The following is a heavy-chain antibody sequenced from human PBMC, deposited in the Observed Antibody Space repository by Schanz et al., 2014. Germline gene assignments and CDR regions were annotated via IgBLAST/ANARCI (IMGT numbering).Heavy chain of an antibody. D-gene: IGHD2-2*01. CDR3: AKDLLYGAPMPLNHLDY. V-gene: IGHV3-11*05. Sequence: QVQLVESGGGLVKPGGSLRLSCAASGFTFRDYYMSWIRQAPGKGLEWVSDISRGSSYANYADSVKGRFTISRDYSKNTLYLQMSSLRAEDTAVYYCAKDLLYGAPMPLNHLDYWGQGTLVTVSS. CDR1: GFTFRDYY. CDR2: ISRGSSYA. J-gene: IGHJ4*02.